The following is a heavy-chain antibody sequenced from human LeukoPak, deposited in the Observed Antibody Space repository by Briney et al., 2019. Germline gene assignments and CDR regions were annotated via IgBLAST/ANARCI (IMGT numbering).Heavy chain of an antibody. CDR1: GFAVSSNY. Sequence: PGGSLRLSCAASGFAVSSNYMSWVRQAPGKGLEWVSVIYSGGSTYYADSVKGRFTISRDNSKNTLYLQMNSLRAEDTAVYYCAKRVQLERRGGYYGMDVWGQGTTVTVSS. CDR3: AKRVQLERRGGYYGMDV. J-gene: IGHJ6*02. V-gene: IGHV3-53*05. D-gene: IGHD1-1*01. CDR2: IYSGGST.